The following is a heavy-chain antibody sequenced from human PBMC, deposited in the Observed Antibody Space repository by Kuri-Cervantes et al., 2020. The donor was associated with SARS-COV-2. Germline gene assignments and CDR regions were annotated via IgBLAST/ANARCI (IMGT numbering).Heavy chain of an antibody. V-gene: IGHV3-21*01. CDR1: GFTFDDYG. D-gene: IGHD2-2*01. J-gene: IGHJ4*02. Sequence: GESLKISCAASGFTFDDYGMSWVRQAPGKGLEWVSSISSSSSYIYYADSVKGRFTISRDNAKNSLYLQMNSLRAEDTAVYYCARGVVPAALFDYWGQGTLVTVSS. CDR3: ARGVVPAALFDY. CDR2: ISSSSSYI.